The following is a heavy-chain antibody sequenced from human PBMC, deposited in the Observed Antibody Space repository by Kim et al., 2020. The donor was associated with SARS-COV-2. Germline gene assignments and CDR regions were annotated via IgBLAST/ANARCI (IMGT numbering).Heavy chain of an antibody. J-gene: IGHJ2*01. Sequence: SETLSLTCTVSGGSISSYYWSWIRQPPGKGLEWIGYIYYSGSTNYNPSLKSRVTISVDTSKNQFSLKLSSVTAADTAVHYCARGYCGGDCYWGSYWYFDL. D-gene: IGHD2-21*02. CDR1: GGSISSYY. CDR3: ARGYCGGDCYWGSYWYFDL. V-gene: IGHV4-59*13. CDR2: IYYSGST.